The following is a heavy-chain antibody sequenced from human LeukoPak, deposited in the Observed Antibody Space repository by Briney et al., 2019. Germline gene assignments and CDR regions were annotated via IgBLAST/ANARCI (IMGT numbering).Heavy chain of an antibody. CDR3: ARRGSSSSIDY. J-gene: IGHJ4*02. V-gene: IGHV4-34*01. D-gene: IGHD6-6*01. CDR2: INHSGST. Sequence: PSETLSLTCAVYGGSFSGYYWSWIRQPPGKGLGWIGEINHSGSTNYNPSLKSRVTISADTSKNQFSLRLSSVTAADTAVYYCARRGSSSSIDYWGQGTLVTVSS. CDR1: GGSFSGYY.